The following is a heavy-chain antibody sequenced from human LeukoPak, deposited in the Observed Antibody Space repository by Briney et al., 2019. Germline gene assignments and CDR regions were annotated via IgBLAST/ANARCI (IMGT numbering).Heavy chain of an antibody. D-gene: IGHD6-13*01. J-gene: IGHJ4*02. V-gene: IGHV4-30-4*01. CDR2: IYYSGST. CDR3: ARVRGSSWYNFDY. Sequence: PSQTLSLTCTVSGGSISSGDYYWSWIRQPPGKGLEWIGYIYYSGSTYYNPSLKSRVTISVDTSKNQFSLKLSSVTAADTAVYYCARVRGSSWYNFDYWGQGTLVTVSS. CDR1: GGSISSGDYY.